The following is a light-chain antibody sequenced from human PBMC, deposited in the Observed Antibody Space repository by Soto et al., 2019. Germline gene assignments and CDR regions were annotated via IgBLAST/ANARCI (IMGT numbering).Light chain of an antibody. V-gene: IGKV1-39*01. CDR1: QSISSY. J-gene: IGKJ1*01. CDR2: AAS. Sequence: IHMTQSPSSLSASVGYRVTITCRASQSISSYLNWYQQKPGKAPKLLIYAASSLQSGVPSRSSGSGYGTDFNLTISSLQTEDFATYYCQQSYSTPVTFGQGTKVDIK. CDR3: QQSYSTPVT.